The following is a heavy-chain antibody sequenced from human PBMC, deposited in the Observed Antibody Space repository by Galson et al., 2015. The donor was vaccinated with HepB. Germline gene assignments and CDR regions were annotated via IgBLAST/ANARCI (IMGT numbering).Heavy chain of an antibody. CDR2: IYTSGST. Sequence: TLSLTCTVSGGSISSGSYYWSWIRQPAGKGLEWIGRIYTSGSTNYNPSLKSRVTISVDTSKNQFSLKLSSVTAADTAVYYCARHNIPGTVVTPTFDYWGQGTLVTVSS. CDR3: ARHNIPGTVVTPTFDY. D-gene: IGHD4-23*01. CDR1: GGSISSGSYY. V-gene: IGHV4-61*02. J-gene: IGHJ4*02.